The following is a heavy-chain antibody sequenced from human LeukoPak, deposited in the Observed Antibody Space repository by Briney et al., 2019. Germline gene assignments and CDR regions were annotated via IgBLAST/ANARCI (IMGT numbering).Heavy chain of an antibody. CDR1: GGTFSSYA. CDR3: ARGRYYDSSGYYSADYFDY. CDR2: IIPIFGTA. Sequence: SVKVSCKASGGTFSSYAISWVRQAPGQGLEWTGGIIPIFGTANYAQKFQGRVTITADESTSTAYMELSSLRSGDTAVYYCARGRYYDSSGYYSADYFDYWGQGTLVTVSS. J-gene: IGHJ4*02. D-gene: IGHD3-22*01. V-gene: IGHV1-69*01.